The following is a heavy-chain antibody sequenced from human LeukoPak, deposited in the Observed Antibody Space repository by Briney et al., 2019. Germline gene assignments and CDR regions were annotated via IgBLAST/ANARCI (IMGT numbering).Heavy chain of an antibody. D-gene: IGHD3-22*01. CDR2: IKQDGSEK. J-gene: IGHJ4*02. CDR1: RFTFSSHW. V-gene: IGHV3-7*03. Sequence: GGSLRLSCIASRFTFSSHWMSWVRQAPGKGLEWVANIKQDGSEKYYVDSVKGRFTISRDNAKNSLYLQMNSLRAEDTAVYYCARAKSHYYDSSGYDYWGQGTLVTVSS. CDR3: ARAKSHYYDSSGYDY.